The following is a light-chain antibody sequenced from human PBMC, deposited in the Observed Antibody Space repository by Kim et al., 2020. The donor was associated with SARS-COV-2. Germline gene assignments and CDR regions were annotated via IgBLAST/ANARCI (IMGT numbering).Light chain of an antibody. J-gene: IGLJ3*02. CDR3: GTWDSGLSAWV. V-gene: IGLV1-51*01. CDR2: DNK. Sequence: QSVLTQPPSVSAAPGQRVTISCSGSSSNIGDNYVSWFQQLPGTAPKLLIYDNKERPSGIPDRFSGSKSGTSATLGITGLQTGDEADYYCGTWDSGLSAWVFGGGTQLTVL. CDR1: SSNIGDNY.